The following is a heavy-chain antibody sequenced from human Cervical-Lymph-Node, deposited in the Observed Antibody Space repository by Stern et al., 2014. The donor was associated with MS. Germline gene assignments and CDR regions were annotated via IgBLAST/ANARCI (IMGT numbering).Heavy chain of an antibody. CDR2: IIPFFGTA. Sequence: EHLVESGAEVRKPGSSVKVSCKGSGFTFSSYAISWVRQAPGQGLEWMGGIIPFFGTANYVQRFLGRVTITADESTTTAYMELSSLRSEDTAVYYCATRDMATVTNYYYGMDVWGQGTTVIVSS. CDR3: ATRDMATVTNYYYGMDV. D-gene: IGHD5-24*01. V-gene: IGHV1-69*01. CDR1: GFTFSSYA. J-gene: IGHJ6*02.